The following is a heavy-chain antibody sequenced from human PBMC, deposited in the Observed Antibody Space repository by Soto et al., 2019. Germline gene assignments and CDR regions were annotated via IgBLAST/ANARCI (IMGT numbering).Heavy chain of an antibody. J-gene: IGHJ5*02. V-gene: IGHV1-69*01. CDR3: ARGAVAGSLDWFDP. CDR1: GGTFSSYA. CDR2: IIPIFGTA. D-gene: IGHD6-19*01. Sequence: QVQLVQSGAEVKKPGSSVNVSCKASGGTFSSYAISWVRQAPGQGLEWMGGIIPIFGTANYAQKFQGRVTITADESTSTAYMELSSLRSEDTAVYYCARGAVAGSLDWFDPWGQGTLVTVSS.